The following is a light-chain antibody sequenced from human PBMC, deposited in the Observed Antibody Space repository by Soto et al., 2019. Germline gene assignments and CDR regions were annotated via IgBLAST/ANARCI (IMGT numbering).Light chain of an antibody. J-gene: IGKJ5*01. V-gene: IGKV3D-20*02. CDR2: GAS. CDR1: QSVSSSY. Sequence: EIVLTQSPGTLYLTPGERATLSCRASQSVSSSYLAWYQQKPGQTPTLLIYGASNRATGIPDRFSGSGSGTDFTLTIGSLEPEDFAVYYCQQRSNWPPITFGQGTRLEIK. CDR3: QQRSNWPPIT.